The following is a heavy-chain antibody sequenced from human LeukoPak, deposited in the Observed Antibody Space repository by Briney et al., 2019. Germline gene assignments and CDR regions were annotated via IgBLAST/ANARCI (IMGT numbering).Heavy chain of an antibody. J-gene: IGHJ4*02. D-gene: IGHD3-3*01. CDR2: ISWNSGSI. V-gene: IGHV3-9*01. CDR1: GFTFDDYA. Sequence: GGSLRLSCAASGFTFDDYAMHWVRQAPGKGLGWVSGISWNSGSIGYADSVKGRFTISRDNAKNSLYLQMNSLRAEDTAVYYCAKDRSPDSAIFGVVTSPFDYWGQGTLVTVSS. CDR3: AKDRSPDSAIFGVVTSPFDY.